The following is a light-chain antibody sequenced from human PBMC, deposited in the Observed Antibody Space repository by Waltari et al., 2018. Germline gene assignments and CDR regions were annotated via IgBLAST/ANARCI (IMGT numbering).Light chain of an antibody. J-gene: IGKJ1*01. CDR2: DTS. CDR1: QSVTRAL. Sequence: SCRASQSVTRALAWYQQKPGQAPRLLNDDTSKRATGIPDRFSGSGSGTDFSLTISRLEPEDFAVYYCQHYVRLPATFGQGTKVEIK. CDR3: QHYVRLPAT. V-gene: IGKV3-20*01.